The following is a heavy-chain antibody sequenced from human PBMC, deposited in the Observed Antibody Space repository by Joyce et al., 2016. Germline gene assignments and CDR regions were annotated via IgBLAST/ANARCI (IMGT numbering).Heavy chain of an antibody. D-gene: IGHD1-14*01. Sequence: EVQLVQSGAEVKKPGESLTFSCKGSGFRVSSYWIGWVRQKPGKGLEWMGVISPGDSDTKYRPSFRGQITFSVDASTNAAYLQWASLKASDTAVYFCARHQKPDLGDIWGQGTLVTVSS. CDR3: ARHQKPDLGDI. V-gene: IGHV5-51*01. J-gene: IGHJ4*02. CDR2: ISPGDSDT. CDR1: GFRVSSYW.